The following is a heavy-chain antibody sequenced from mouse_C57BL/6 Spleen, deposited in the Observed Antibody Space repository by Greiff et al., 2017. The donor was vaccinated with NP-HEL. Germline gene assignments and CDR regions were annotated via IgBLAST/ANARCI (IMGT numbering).Heavy chain of an antibody. V-gene: IGHV5-12*01. CDR3: ARRGDYDYYAMDY. J-gene: IGHJ4*01. CDR1: GFTFSDYY. CDR2: ISNGGGST. Sequence: EVKLVESGGGLVQPGGSLKLSCAASGFTFSDYYMYWVRQTPEKRLEWVAYISNGGGSTYYPDTVKGRFTISRDNAKNTLYLQMSRLKSEDTAMYYCARRGDYDYYAMDYWGQGTSVTVSS. D-gene: IGHD2-4*01.